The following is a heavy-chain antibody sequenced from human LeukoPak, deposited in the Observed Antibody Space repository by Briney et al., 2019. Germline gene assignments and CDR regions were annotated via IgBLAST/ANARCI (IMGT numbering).Heavy chain of an antibody. J-gene: IGHJ5*02. CDR3: ARDRVEQWLYT. D-gene: IGHD6-19*01. Sequence: ASVKVSCKASGYTFTSHGISWVRQAPGQGPEWMGWISAYNGNTNYAQKLQGRVTMTTDTSTSTAYMELRSLRSDDTAVYYCARDRVEQWLYTWGQGTLVTVSS. CDR2: ISAYNGNT. CDR1: GYTFTSHG. V-gene: IGHV1-18*01.